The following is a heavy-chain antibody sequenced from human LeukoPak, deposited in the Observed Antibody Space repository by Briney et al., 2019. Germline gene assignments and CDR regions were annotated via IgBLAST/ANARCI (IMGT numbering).Heavy chain of an antibody. Sequence: PGGSLRLSCAASGFTFSSYSMNWVRQAPGKGLEWASYSSSSSSTIYYADSVKGRFTISRDNAKNSLYLQMNSLRAEDTAVYYCARRIAAAGNDAFDIWGQGTMVTVSS. J-gene: IGHJ3*02. CDR1: GFTFSSYS. D-gene: IGHD6-13*01. CDR3: ARRIAAAGNDAFDI. V-gene: IGHV3-48*01. CDR2: SSSSSSTI.